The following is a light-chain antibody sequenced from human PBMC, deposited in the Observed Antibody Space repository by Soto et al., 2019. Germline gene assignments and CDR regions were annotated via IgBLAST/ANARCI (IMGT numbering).Light chain of an antibody. V-gene: IGKV1-5*01. CDR1: QSINTW. CDR2: DAS. CDR3: QQYHDYFRT. Sequence: DVQMTQSPSTLSASVGDRVTITCRASQSINTWLAWYQQKPGKAPNLLIYDASSLESGVPSRFSGSGSGTEFTLTISSLQPDDFATYYCQQYHDYFRTFGQGTKVEIK. J-gene: IGKJ1*01.